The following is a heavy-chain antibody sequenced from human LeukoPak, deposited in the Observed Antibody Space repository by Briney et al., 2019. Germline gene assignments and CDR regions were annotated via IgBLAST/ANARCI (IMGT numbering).Heavy chain of an antibody. CDR1: GYTFTSYG. D-gene: IGHD3-16*01. CDR2: ISAYNGNA. CDR3: AREAYTTGADY. Sequence: GASVKVSCKASGYTFTSYGISWVRQAPGQGLEWMGWISAYNGNANYVQRPQGRVTLTTDTSTSTAHMELRSLGSDDTAVYYCAREAYTTGADYWGQGTLVTVSS. J-gene: IGHJ4*02. V-gene: IGHV1-18*01.